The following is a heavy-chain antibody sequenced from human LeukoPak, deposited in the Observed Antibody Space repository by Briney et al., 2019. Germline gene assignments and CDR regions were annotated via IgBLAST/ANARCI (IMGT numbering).Heavy chain of an antibody. CDR1: GGSIRSGSYY. V-gene: IGHV4-61*02. D-gene: IGHD3-10*01. J-gene: IGHJ4*02. CDR2: VNTSGST. Sequence: SQTLSLTCTVSGGSIRSGSYYWSWIRQAAGKGLEWIGRVNTSGSTNYNPSLKSRVTISVDTSKNQFSLNLSSVTAADTAVYYCAGGVTIVRGTSKHFDYWGQGTLVTVSS. CDR3: AGGVTIVRGTSKHFDY.